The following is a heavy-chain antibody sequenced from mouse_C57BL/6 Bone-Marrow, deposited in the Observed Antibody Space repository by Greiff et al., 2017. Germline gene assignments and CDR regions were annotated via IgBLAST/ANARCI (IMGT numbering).Heavy chain of an antibody. V-gene: IGHV14-4*01. CDR2: IDPENGDT. CDR3: TYYDYGDY. Sequence: DVQLQESGAELVRPGASVKLSCTASGFNIKDDYMHWVKQRPEPGLEWIGWIDPENGDTEYASKFQGKATITADTSSNTAYLQLSSLTSEDTAVYYCTYYDYGDYWGQGTSVTVSS. CDR1: GFNIKDDY. D-gene: IGHD2-4*01. J-gene: IGHJ4*01.